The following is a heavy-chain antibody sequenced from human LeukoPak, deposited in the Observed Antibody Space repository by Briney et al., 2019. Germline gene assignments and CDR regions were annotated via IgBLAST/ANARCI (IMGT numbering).Heavy chain of an antibody. Sequence: GGSLRLSCAASGFTFSSYAMSWVRQAPGKGLEWVSAISGSGGSTYYADSVKGRFAISRDNSKNTLCLQMNSLRAEDTAVYYCAPYDYVWGSYRYWGQGTLVTVSS. CDR1: GFTFSSYA. CDR3: APYDYVWGSYRY. D-gene: IGHD3-16*02. CDR2: ISGSGGST. V-gene: IGHV3-23*01. J-gene: IGHJ4*02.